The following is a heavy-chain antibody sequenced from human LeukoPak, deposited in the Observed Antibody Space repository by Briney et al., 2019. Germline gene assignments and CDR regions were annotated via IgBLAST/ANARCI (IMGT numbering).Heavy chain of an antibody. CDR1: GYTLTRYF. CDR2: INPNGGST. Sequence: ASVKVSCKASGYTLTRYFIHWVRRAPGQGLEWMGIINPNGGSTSYPQKFQGRVTMTRDTSTNTVYMELSSLKSEDTAVYYCARVLDYGDYPLGYWGQGTLVTVSS. CDR3: ARVLDYGDYPLGY. D-gene: IGHD4-17*01. V-gene: IGHV1-46*01. J-gene: IGHJ4*02.